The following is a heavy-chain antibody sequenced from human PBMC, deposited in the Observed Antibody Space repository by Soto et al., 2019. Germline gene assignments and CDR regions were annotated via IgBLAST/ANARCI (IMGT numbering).Heavy chain of an antibody. D-gene: IGHD1-26*01. J-gene: IGHJ6*02. CDR3: AREPHSDGKGMDV. CDR1: GCTFTSYY. V-gene: IGHV1-46*01. Sequence: ASVKVSCKASGCTFTSYYMHCVRQAPGQGLEWMGIINPSGGSTSYAQKFQGRVTMTRDTSTSTVYMELSSLRSEDTAVYYCAREPHSDGKGMDVWGQGTTVTVSS. CDR2: INPSGGST.